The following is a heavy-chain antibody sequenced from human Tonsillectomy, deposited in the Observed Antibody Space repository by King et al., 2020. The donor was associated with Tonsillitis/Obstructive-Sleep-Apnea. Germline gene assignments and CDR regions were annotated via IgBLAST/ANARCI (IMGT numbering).Heavy chain of an antibody. Sequence: VQLQQWGAGLLKPSETLSLTCAVYGGSFSGYYWSWIRQPPGKGLEWIGEINHSGSTNYNPSLKSRVTISVDTSKNQFSLKLSSVTAADTAVYYCARGRPGIFSLFGVVITTKYYFDYWGQGTLVTVSS. CDR1: GGSFSGYY. J-gene: IGHJ4*02. D-gene: IGHD3-3*01. CDR3: ARGRPGIFSLFGVVITTKYYFDY. CDR2: INHSGST. V-gene: IGHV4-34*01.